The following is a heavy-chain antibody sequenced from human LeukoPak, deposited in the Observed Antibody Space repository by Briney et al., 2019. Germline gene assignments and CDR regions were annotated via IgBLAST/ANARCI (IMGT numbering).Heavy chain of an antibody. CDR3: ARLATESSSGWLVFDY. CDR2: IYYSGST. D-gene: IGHD6-25*01. V-gene: IGHV4-59*08. J-gene: IGHJ4*02. CDR1: GGSISSYY. Sequence: SETLSLTCTVSGGSISSYYWSWIRQPPGKGLEWIGYIYYSGSTNYSPSLKSRVTISIDTSKNQFSLKLSSVTAADTAVYYCARLATESSSGWLVFDYWGLGTLVTVSS.